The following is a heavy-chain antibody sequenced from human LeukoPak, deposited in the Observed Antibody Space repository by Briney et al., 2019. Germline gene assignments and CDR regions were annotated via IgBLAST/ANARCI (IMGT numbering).Heavy chain of an antibody. CDR2: ISGSGGNT. D-gene: IGHD4-11*01. V-gene: IGHV3-23*01. CDR1: GFTFSNYV. CDR3: ANEYSKGDV. Sequence: GGSLRLSCAASGFTFSNYVMSWVRQAPGKGLEWVSAISGSGGNTYYSDSVKGRFTISRDNSKNTLYLQMNSLRAEDAAVYYCANEYSKGDVWGQGTMVTVSS. J-gene: IGHJ3*01.